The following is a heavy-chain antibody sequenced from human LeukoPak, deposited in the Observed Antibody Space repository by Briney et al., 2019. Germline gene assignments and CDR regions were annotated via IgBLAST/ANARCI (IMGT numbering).Heavy chain of an antibody. CDR1: GFTFNSHW. D-gene: IGHD2-21*01. CDR2: IRQDESEK. Sequence: GGSLRLSCAASGFTFNSHWMSWIRQAPGKGLEWVANIRQDESEKFYVDSVKGRFTISRDNAKQSLYLQMDSLRAEDTAVYYCAKDHTLRAGDRDAFDIWGQGTMVTVSS. CDR3: AKDHTLRAGDRDAFDI. J-gene: IGHJ3*02. V-gene: IGHV3-7*01.